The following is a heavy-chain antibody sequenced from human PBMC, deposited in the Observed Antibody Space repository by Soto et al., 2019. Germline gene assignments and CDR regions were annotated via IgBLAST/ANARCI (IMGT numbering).Heavy chain of an antibody. CDR3: IRGVGAAPGQYFDY. CDR2: INTDGSGT. Sequence: EVQLVESGGGLFQPGGSLRLSCAASGFTFNRYWMHWVRQAPGKGLMWVSRINTDGSGTAYADSVKGRFTISRDNARDTMFLQMSGLRVEDTAMYYCIRGVGAAPGQYFDYWGQGALVTVSS. D-gene: IGHD2-15*01. J-gene: IGHJ4*02. CDR1: GFTFNRYW. V-gene: IGHV3-74*01.